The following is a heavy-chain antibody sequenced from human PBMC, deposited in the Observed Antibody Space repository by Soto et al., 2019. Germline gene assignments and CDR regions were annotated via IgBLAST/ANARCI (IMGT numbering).Heavy chain of an antibody. V-gene: IGHV1-2*04. CDR3: ARSPGAYCGGDCYSGGFDY. J-gene: IGHJ4*02. Sequence: ASVKVSCKASGYTFTGYYMHWVRQAPGQGLEWMGWINPNSGGTNYAQKFQGWVTMTRDTSISTAYMELSRLRSDDTAVYYCARSPGAYCGGDCYSGGFDYWGQGTLVTVPQ. D-gene: IGHD2-21*02. CDR2: INPNSGGT. CDR1: GYTFTGYY.